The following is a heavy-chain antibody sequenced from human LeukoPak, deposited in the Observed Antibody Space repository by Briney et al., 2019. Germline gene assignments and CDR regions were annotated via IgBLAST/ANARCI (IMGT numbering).Heavy chain of an antibody. Sequence: SETLSLTCAVYGGSFSGYYWGWIRQPPGKGLEWIGEINHSGSTNYNPSLKSRVTISVDTSKNQFSLKLSSVTAADTAVYYCARGRGVRGSLDYWGQGTLVTVSS. CDR3: ARGRGVRGSLDY. D-gene: IGHD3-10*01. CDR1: GGSFSGYY. CDR2: INHSGST. J-gene: IGHJ4*02. V-gene: IGHV4-34*01.